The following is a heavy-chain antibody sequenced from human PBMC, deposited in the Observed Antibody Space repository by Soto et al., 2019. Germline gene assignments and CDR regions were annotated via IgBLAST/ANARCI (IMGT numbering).Heavy chain of an antibody. CDR2: ISYDGGNE. V-gene: IGHV3-30-3*01. D-gene: IGHD3-10*01. CDR1: GFTFSTYA. CDR3: ARHGPPYGSGSYYNYGMDV. J-gene: IGHJ6*02. Sequence: PGGSLRLSXTASGFTFSTYAMHWVRQAPGKGLEWVAVISYDGGNEYYADSVKGRFTISRDNSKNTLYLQMNSLRAEDTAVYYCARHGPPYGSGSYYNYGMDVWGQGTTVTVSS.